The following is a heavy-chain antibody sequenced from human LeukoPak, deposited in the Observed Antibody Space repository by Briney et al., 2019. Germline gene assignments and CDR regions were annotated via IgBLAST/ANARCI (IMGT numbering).Heavy chain of an antibody. J-gene: IGHJ4*02. D-gene: IGHD6-25*01. CDR3: MRENPQQRSTDY. Sequence: SETLSLTCTVSGVTISRSNYYWGWIRQSPGKGLEWIGSIFHSGSTYYHPSLKSRLTISVDTSQNPFSLNLNSVTAAATAVYFCMRENPQQRSTDYWGQGTLVTGSS. V-gene: IGHV4-39*07. CDR2: IFHSGST. CDR1: GVTISRSNYY.